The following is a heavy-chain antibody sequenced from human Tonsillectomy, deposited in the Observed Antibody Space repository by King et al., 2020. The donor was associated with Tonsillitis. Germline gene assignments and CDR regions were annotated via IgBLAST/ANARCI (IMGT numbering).Heavy chain of an antibody. D-gene: IGHD4-17*01. CDR2: IYYSESGST. CDR1: GGSISSGDYY. J-gene: IGHJ5*02. CDR3: ARETPNDYGDYGDWFDP. Sequence: QLQESGPGLVKPSQTLSLTCTVSGGSISSGDYYWNWIRQPPGKGLEWIGYIYYSESGSTYYNPSLNSRVTISVDTSKNQFSLNLSSVTSADTAVYYCARETPNDYGDYGDWFDPWGQGTLVTVSS. V-gene: IGHV4-30-4*01.